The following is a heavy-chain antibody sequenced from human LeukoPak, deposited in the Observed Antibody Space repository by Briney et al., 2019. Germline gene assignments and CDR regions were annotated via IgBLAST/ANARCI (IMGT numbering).Heavy chain of an antibody. CDR3: ARDRDTAMVKDY. Sequence: GASVKVSCKASGYTFTGYYMHWVRQAPGQGLEWMGWINPNSGGTSYAQKFQGRVTMTRDTSISTAYMELSRLRSDDTAVYYCARDRDTAMVKDYWGQGTLVTVSS. D-gene: IGHD5-18*01. V-gene: IGHV1-2*02. CDR1: GYTFTGYY. CDR2: INPNSGGT. J-gene: IGHJ4*02.